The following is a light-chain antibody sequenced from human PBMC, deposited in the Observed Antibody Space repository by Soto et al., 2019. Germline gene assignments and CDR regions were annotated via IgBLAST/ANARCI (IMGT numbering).Light chain of an antibody. V-gene: IGKV1-5*03. J-gene: IGKJ1*01. CDR3: LQYNSHSWT. Sequence: DLQMTQSPSTLSASVGDRVTITCRASQSISSWLAWYQHKPGKAPKLLIYKASSLESGVPSRFSGSGSGTEFTLTISTLQPEDFASYYCLQYNSHSWTFGQGIKVELK. CDR2: KAS. CDR1: QSISSW.